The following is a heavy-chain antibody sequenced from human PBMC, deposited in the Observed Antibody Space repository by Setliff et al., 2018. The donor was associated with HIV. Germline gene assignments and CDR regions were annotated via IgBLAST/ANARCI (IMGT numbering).Heavy chain of an antibody. CDR1: NWSFSNYY. D-gene: IGHD6-6*01. CDR2: INHSGST. CDR3: ARGLTARRVGNFDY. J-gene: IGHJ4*02. V-gene: IGHV4-34*01. Sequence: SETLSLTCAVYNWSFSNYYWTWIRQPPGKGLEWIGEINHSGSTNYNPSLKSRVTISVDTSKKQFSLNLRSVTAADTAVYYCARGLTARRVGNFDYWGRGTLVTVSS.